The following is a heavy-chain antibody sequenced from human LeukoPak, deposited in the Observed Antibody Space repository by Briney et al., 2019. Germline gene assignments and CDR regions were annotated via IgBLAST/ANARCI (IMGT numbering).Heavy chain of an antibody. CDR3: ARTTVKFLLSY. V-gene: IGHV3-53*01. D-gene: IGHD1-14*01. CDR2: IYSGGST. J-gene: IGHJ4*01. Sequence: GGSRRLACAPSGFTVSSNYISWVRQAPGKGLEWVSVIYSGGSTYYADSVKGRFTISRDNSKNTLYLQMNSLRAEDTAVYYCARTTVKFLLSYWGQGTMVTVSS. CDR1: GFTVSSNY.